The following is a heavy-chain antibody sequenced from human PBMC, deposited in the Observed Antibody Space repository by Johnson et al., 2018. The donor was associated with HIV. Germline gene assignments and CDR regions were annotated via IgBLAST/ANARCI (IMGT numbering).Heavy chain of an antibody. V-gene: IGHV3-9*01. CDR2: ISWNSGSI. Sequence: VQVVESGGGLVQPGRSLRLSCAASGFTFDDYAMHWVRQAPGKGLEWVSGISWNSGSIGYADSVRGRFTISRDNAKNSLYLQMNSLRAEDTAFYYCAKDLGGNGGAFDIWGQGTMVTVSS. CDR3: AKDLGGNGGAFDI. J-gene: IGHJ3*02. CDR1: GFTFDDYA. D-gene: IGHD1-1*01.